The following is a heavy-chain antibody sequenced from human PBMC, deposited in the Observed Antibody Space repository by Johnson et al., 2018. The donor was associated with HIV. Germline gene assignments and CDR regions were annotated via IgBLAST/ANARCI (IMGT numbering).Heavy chain of an antibody. J-gene: IGHJ3*01. CDR3: ARSRWADDAFDG. V-gene: IGHV3-74*02. D-gene: IGHD1-26*01. Sequence: MLLVESGGRLVQPGGSLRLSCAASGFSISTYWMHWVRRVPGMGLVWVSRIDTAGTGTTYADSVKGRFTISSDNAKNTVYLQMISLRAEDMAVYYCARSRWADDAFDGWGQGTMVTVSS. CDR2: IDTAGTGT. CDR1: GFSISTYW.